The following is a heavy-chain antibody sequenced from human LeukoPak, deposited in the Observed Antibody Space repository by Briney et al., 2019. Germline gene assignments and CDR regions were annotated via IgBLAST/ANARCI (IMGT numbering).Heavy chain of an antibody. D-gene: IGHD7-27*01. Sequence: GGSLRLSCAASGFTFSSYAMSWVRQAPGKGLEWVSAISGSGGSTYYADSVKGRFTISRDNSKNSLYLQMNSLRVEDTAVYYCARMTLMGTSLDDWGQGTLVTVSS. J-gene: IGHJ4*02. V-gene: IGHV3-23*01. CDR3: ARMTLMGTSLDD. CDR1: GFTFSSYA. CDR2: ISGSGGST.